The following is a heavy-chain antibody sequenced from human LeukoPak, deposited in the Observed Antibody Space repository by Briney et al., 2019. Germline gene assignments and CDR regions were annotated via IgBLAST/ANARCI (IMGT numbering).Heavy chain of an antibody. CDR2: ISAYNGNT. CDR3: ARATSGWTTDDP. J-gene: IGHJ5*02. V-gene: IGHV1-18*04. Sequence: ASVKVSCKASGYTFTSYGISWVRQAPGQGLEWMGWISAYNGNTNYAKKLQGRVTMTTDTSTSTAYMELRSLRSDDTAMYYCARATSGWTTDDPWGQGTLVTVSS. CDR1: GYTFTSYG. D-gene: IGHD6-19*01.